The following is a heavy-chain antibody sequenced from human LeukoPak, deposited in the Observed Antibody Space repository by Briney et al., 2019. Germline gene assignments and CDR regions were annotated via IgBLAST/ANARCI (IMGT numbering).Heavy chain of an antibody. CDR1: GFTFRSYG. V-gene: IGHV3-30*03. CDR3: AREGGSGRYLGMFDP. J-gene: IGHJ5*02. D-gene: IGHD3-10*01. CDR2: ISHDGSNK. Sequence: GGSLRLSCAASGFTFRSYGMHCVRQAPGKGLEWVAVISHDGSNKYYADSVKGRFTISRDNSKNTLYLQMNSLRAEDTAFYYCAREGGSGRYLGMFDPWGQGTLVTVSS.